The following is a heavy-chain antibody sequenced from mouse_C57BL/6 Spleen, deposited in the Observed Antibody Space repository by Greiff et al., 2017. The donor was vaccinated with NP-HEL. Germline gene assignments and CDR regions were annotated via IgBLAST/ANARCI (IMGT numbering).Heavy chain of an antibody. J-gene: IGHJ2*01. CDR3: AREGYYGSSYGY. D-gene: IGHD1-1*01. Sequence: QVQLQQPGAELVKPGASVKLSCKASGYTFTSYWMHWVKQRPGQGLEWIGMIHPNSGSTNYNEKFKSKATLTVDKSSSTAYMQLRSLTSEDSAVEYCAREGYYGSSYGYWGQGTTLTVSA. CDR1: GYTFTSYW. V-gene: IGHV1-64*01. CDR2: IHPNSGST.